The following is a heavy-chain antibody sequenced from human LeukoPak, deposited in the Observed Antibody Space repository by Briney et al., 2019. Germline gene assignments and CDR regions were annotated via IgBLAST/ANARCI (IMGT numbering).Heavy chain of an antibody. V-gene: IGHV1-2*06. J-gene: IGHJ4*02. CDR3: ARMFGPDAGFDY. D-gene: IGHD3-16*01. Sequence: APVKVSCKASGYTFTGYSMHWVRQAPGQGLEWLGQINPNSGGTKYAQNFQGRVTMTRDTSVSTAYMELSRLRSDDTAVYYCARMFGPDAGFDYWGQGTLVPVSS. CDR1: GYTFTGYS. CDR2: INPNSGGT.